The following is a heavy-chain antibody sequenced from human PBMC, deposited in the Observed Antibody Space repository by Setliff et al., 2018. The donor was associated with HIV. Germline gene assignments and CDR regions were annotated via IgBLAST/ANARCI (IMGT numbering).Heavy chain of an antibody. V-gene: IGHV4-61*02. Sequence: KASETLSLTCTVSGGSIGSGSYYWTWIRQPAGKGLEWIGRIYTSGNINYNPSLKSRVTISVDTSKNHFSLKLRSVTAADTAVYYCASAGSGTRAPPRYWGQGTLVTVSS. CDR2: IYTSGNI. D-gene: IGHD1-1*01. J-gene: IGHJ4*02. CDR3: ASAGSGTRAPPRY. CDR1: GGSIGSGSYY.